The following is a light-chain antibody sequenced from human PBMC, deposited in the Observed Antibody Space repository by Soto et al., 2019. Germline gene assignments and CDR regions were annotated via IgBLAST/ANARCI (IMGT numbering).Light chain of an antibody. J-gene: IGKJ3*01. CDR2: ATS. CDR1: QGVGGW. V-gene: IGKV1-12*01. Sequence: IQMTQSPSSVSASVGDRVTMTCRASQGVGGWLAWYQQKPGKVPKLLIYATSSLHSGVQSRFSGSGSGTVFTLSISSLQPEDFATYYCQQTHSLPLSFGPGTKVDIK. CDR3: QQTHSLPLS.